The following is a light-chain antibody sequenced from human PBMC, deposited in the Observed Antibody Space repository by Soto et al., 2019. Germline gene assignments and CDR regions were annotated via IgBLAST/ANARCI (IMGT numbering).Light chain of an antibody. V-gene: IGKV3-15*01. CDR3: QPYNNWPLT. J-gene: IGKJ4*01. CDR2: DTS. CDR1: QGIGDT. Sequence: FVMRQSPATLSVSPGEVATLSCRASQGIGDTLAWYQHKPGQTPRLLIYDTSTRATGVPTRFSGSRSGAEFTLTINSLQSEDFAVYYCQPYNNWPLTFGGGTKVDIK.